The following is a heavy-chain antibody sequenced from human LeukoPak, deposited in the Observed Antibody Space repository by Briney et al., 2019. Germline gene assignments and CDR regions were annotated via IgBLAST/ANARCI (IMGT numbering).Heavy chain of an antibody. V-gene: IGHV3-30*02. CDR2: IRYDGSNK. D-gene: IGHD3-10*02. CDR1: GFTVSSNY. J-gene: IGHJ4*02. Sequence: SGGSLRLSCAASGFTVSSNYMSWVRQAPGKGLEWVTFIRYDGSNKFYADSVKGRFTISRDNSKNTLYLQMNNLRVEDTAVYYCAILSVPGDYFDYWGQGTLVTVSS. CDR3: AILSVPGDYFDY.